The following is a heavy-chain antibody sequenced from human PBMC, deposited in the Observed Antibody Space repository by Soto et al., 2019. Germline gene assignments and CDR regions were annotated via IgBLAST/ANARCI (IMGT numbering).Heavy chain of an antibody. Sequence: GESLKISCKGSGDSFNTHWIGLVRQMPGKSPEWMGLIYPGDSDTIDRPSFHGLVTISADKYLSPTYLEWSSLKAPDTAMYYCARRKDGYNYNAFDVWGQGTMVTVS. CDR1: GDSFNTHW. CDR3: ARRKDGYNYNAFDV. D-gene: IGHD5-12*01. V-gene: IGHV5-51*01. CDR2: IYPGDSDT. J-gene: IGHJ3*01.